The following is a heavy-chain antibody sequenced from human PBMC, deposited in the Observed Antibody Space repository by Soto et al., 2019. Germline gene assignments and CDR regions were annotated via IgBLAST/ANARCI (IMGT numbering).Heavy chain of an antibody. CDR1: GGSISSGGYY. Sequence: SETLSLTCTVSGGSISSGGYYWSWIRQHPGKGLEWIGYIYCSGSTYYNPSLKSRVTISVDTSKNQFSLKLSSVTAADTAVYYCARAMLRHCTNGVCYTRGAIDAFDIWGQGTMVTVSS. CDR3: ARAMLRHCTNGVCYTRGAIDAFDI. J-gene: IGHJ3*02. D-gene: IGHD2-8*01. V-gene: IGHV4-31*03. CDR2: IYCSGST.